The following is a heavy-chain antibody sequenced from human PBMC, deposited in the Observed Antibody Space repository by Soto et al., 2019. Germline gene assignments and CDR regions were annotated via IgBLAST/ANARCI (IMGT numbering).Heavy chain of an antibody. V-gene: IGHV4-34*01. CDR1: GGSFIGYY. D-gene: IGHD6-19*01. J-gene: IGHJ5*02. Sequence: SETLSLTCAVYGGSFIGYYWSWILQPPGKGLEWIGEINHSGSTNYNPSLKSRVTISVDTSKNQFSLKLSSVTAADTAVYYCARESIAVLNWFDPWGQGTLVTVSS. CDR3: ARESIAVLNWFDP. CDR2: INHSGST.